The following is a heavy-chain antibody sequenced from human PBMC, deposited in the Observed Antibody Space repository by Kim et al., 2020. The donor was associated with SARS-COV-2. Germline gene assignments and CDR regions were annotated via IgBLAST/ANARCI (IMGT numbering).Heavy chain of an antibody. CDR3: ARDAYYYDNVAEYFQH. V-gene: IGHV4-4*02. CDR1: GGSISSSNW. Sequence: SETLSLTCAVSGGSISSSNWWSWVRQPPGKGLEWIGEIYHSGSTNYNPSLKSRVTISVDKSKNQFSLKLSSVTAADTAVYYCARDAYYYDNVAEYFQHWGQGTLVTVSS. CDR2: IYHSGST. J-gene: IGHJ1*01. D-gene: IGHD3-22*01.